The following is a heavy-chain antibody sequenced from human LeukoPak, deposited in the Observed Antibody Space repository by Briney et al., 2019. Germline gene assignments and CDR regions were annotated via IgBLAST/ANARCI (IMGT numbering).Heavy chain of an antibody. D-gene: IGHD2-21*02. CDR1: GFTFSNAW. Sequence: PGGSLRLSCAASGFTFSNAWMNWVCQAPGKGLEWVGRIKTKPDGGPTVYAVPVRGRFTISRDDSKKTLFLQIDSLKTEDTAVYYCTTRVVTTNDFWGQGTLVTVSS. CDR2: IKTKPDGGPT. V-gene: IGHV3-15*07. CDR3: TTRVVTTNDF. J-gene: IGHJ4*02.